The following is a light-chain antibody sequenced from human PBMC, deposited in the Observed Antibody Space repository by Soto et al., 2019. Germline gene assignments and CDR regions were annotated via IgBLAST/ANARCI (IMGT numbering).Light chain of an antibody. CDR2: GTS. J-gene: IGKJ2*01. CDR1: QSVDSSY. V-gene: IGKV3-20*01. CDR3: QQYGSSLYT. Sequence: ENVLTQSPGTLSLSPGERATLSCRASQSVDSSYLAWYQQKPGQAPRLLIYGTSTRATGIPDRFSGSGSRTDFTLTINRLEPEDFAVYYCQQYGSSLYTFGQGTKLEIK.